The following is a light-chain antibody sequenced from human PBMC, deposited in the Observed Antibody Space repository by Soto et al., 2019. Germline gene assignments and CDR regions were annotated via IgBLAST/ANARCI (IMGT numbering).Light chain of an antibody. CDR3: QQDDSSPLT. CDR2: GAS. V-gene: IGKV3-20*01. Sequence: EIVLTQSPGTLSLSPGERATLSCRASQSVSSSYLAWYQQKPGQAPRLLIYGASSRATGIPDRFSGSGSGTDFTLTISRLEPEDFAVYYCQQDDSSPLTCGGGTKVEIK. J-gene: IGKJ4*02. CDR1: QSVSSSY.